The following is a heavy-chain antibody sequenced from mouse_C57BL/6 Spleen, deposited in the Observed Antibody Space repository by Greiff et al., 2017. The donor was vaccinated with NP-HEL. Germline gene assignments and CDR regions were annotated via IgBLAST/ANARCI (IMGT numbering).Heavy chain of an antibody. CDR2: IDPSDSET. CDR3: ARSDITTVAYWYFDV. Sequence: VQLQQPGAELVRPGSSVKLSCKASGYTFTSYWMHWVKQRPIQGLEWIGNIDPSDSETHYNQKFKDKATLTVDKSSSTAYMQLSSLTSEDSAVYYCARSDITTVAYWYFDVWGTGTTVTVSS. J-gene: IGHJ1*03. V-gene: IGHV1-52*01. CDR1: GYTFTSYW. D-gene: IGHD1-1*01.